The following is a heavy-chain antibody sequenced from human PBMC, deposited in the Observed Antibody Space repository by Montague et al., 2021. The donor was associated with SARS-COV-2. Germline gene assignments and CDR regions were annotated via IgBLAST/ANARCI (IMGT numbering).Heavy chain of an antibody. V-gene: IGHV3-30*04. CDR3: ARGLMEDYDFWSGYYQGYYYYYGMDV. CDR1: GFTFSSYA. Sequence: SLRLSCAASGFTFSSYAMHWVRQAPGKGLEWVVFISYDGSTKYYADSVKGRFTISRDNSRNTLYLQMNSLRAEDTAVYYCARGLMEDYDFWSGYYQGYYYYYGMDVWGQGTTVTVSS. CDR2: ISYDGSTK. D-gene: IGHD3-3*01. J-gene: IGHJ6*02.